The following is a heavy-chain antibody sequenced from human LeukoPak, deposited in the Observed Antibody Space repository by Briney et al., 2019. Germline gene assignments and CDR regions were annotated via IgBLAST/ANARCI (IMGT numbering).Heavy chain of an antibody. Sequence: SETLSLTCAVYGGSFSGYYWTWIRQPPGKGLEWIGEINRSGSTNYNPSLKSRVTISVDTSKNQFSLKLTFVTAADTAVYYCARETRRGYTVDYWGQGTLVTVSS. CDR3: ARETRRGYTVDY. D-gene: IGHD6-13*01. CDR2: INRSGST. CDR1: GGSFSGYY. J-gene: IGHJ4*02. V-gene: IGHV4-34*01.